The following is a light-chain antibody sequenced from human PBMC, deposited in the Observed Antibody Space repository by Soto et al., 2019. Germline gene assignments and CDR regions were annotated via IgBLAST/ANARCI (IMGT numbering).Light chain of an antibody. V-gene: IGKV1-39*01. Sequence: DIPMTQAPSSLSASVGDSVTITCRASQMVSSYVNWYQQKPGRAPKLLIYAASTLQGGVPSRFSGSASGTHSTLTISGLQPEDSATYYCQQSYNTPLTFGGGTKVEI. CDR2: AAS. J-gene: IGKJ4*01. CDR1: QMVSSY. CDR3: QQSYNTPLT.